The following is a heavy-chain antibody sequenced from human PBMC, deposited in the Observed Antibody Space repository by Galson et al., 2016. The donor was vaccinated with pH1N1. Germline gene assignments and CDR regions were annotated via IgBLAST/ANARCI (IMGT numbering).Heavy chain of an antibody. CDR3: ARNGYGDYVGYFDY. CDR1: GLSPSTSGVG. J-gene: IGHJ4*02. V-gene: IGHV2-5*02. CDR2: IYWVDDK. Sequence: PALVKPTQTLTLTCTFSGLSPSTSGVGVGWIRQPPGKALEWLALIYWVDDKRYNPYLKSRLTITKDTSKNQVVLTMTNMDPVDTATYYCARNGYGDYVGYFDYWGQGTLVTVSS. D-gene: IGHD4-17*01.